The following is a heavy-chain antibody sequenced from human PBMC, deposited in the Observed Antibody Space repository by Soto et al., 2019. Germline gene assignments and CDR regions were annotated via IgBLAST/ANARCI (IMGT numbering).Heavy chain of an antibody. V-gene: IGHV4-30-4*01. CDR3: ARDIYDSSGYYWSWFDP. D-gene: IGHD3-22*01. CDR2: IYYSGST. J-gene: IGHJ5*02. Sequence: PSETLSLTCTVSGGSISSGDYYWSWIRQPPGKGLEWIGYIYYSGSTYYNPSLKSRVTISVDTSKNQFSLKLSSVTAADTAVYYCARDIYDSSGYYWSWFDPWGQGTLVTVSS. CDR1: GGSISSGDYY.